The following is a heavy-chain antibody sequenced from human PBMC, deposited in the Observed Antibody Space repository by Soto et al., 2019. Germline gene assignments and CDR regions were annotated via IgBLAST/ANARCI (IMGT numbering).Heavy chain of an antibody. D-gene: IGHD5-18*01. CDR1: GGSISGYY. CDR3: ARFGYSYGYYFDY. Sequence: SETLSLTCTVSGGSISGYYWSCIRQPAGKGLEWIGRIYTSGSTNYNASLKSRVTMSVDTSKNQFSLKLSSVTAADTAVYYCARFGYSYGYYFDYWGQGTLVTVS. CDR2: IYTSGST. J-gene: IGHJ4*02. V-gene: IGHV4-4*07.